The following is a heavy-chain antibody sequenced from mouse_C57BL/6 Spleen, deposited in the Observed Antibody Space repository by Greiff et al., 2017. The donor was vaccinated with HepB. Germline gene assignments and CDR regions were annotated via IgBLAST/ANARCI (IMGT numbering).Heavy chain of an antibody. CDR3: ARGNYYAMGY. CDR1: GFTFSDYG. V-gene: IGHV5-17*01. Sequence: EVQLVESGGGLVKPGGSLKLSCAASGFTFSDYGMHWVRQAPEKGLEWVAYISSGSSTIYYADTVKGRFTISRDNAKHTLFLQMTSLRSEDTAMYYGARGNYYAMGYWGQGTSVTVSS. J-gene: IGHJ4*01. CDR2: ISSGSSTI.